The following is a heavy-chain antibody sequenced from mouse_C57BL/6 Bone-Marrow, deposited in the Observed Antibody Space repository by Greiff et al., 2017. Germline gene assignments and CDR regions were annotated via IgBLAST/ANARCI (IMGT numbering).Heavy chain of an antibody. CDR1: GFTFSDYG. V-gene: IGHV5-17*01. Sequence: EVMLVESGGGLVKPGGSLKLSCAASGFTFSDYGMNWVRQAPEKGLEWVAYISSGSSTIYYADTVKGRVTISRDNAKNTLFLQRTSLRSDDTAMYYCARSNPYYHAMDYWGQGTSVTVSS. CDR3: ARSNPYYHAMDY. CDR2: ISSGSSTI. D-gene: IGHD2-5*01. J-gene: IGHJ4*01.